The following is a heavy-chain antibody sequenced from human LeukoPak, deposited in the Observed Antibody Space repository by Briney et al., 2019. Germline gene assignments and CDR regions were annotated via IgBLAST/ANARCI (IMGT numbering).Heavy chain of an antibody. J-gene: IGHJ4*02. CDR3: AVGVSSWCKDPFYY. CDR1: GFTVSTSY. Sequence: GGSLRLSCAASGFTVSTSYMSWVRQAPGKGLEWVSVIYSGGATFYADPVKSSFTISRDNSKNTLYLQMNSLRAEETAVYCSAVGVSSWCKDPFYYWGQGNLVTVSS. V-gene: IGHV3-66*01. D-gene: IGHD6-13*01. CDR2: IYSGGAT.